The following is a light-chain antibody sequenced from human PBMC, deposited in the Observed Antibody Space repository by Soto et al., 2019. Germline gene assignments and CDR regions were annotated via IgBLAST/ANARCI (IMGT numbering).Light chain of an antibody. J-gene: IGLJ2*01. CDR3: QAWDSSTGVV. CDR2: QDT. V-gene: IGLV3-1*01. CDR1: KLGERF. Sequence: SYELTQPPSVSVSPGQTASIPCSGDKLGERFACWYQQKPGQSPVMVIYQDTRRPSGIPERFSGSNSGNTATLTISGTQAMDEADYYYQAWDSSTGVVFGGGTKLTVL.